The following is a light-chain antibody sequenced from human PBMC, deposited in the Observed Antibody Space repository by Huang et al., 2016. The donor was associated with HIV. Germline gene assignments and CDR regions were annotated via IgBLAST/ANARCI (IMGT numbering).Light chain of an antibody. CDR1: QSLLYSSNNKNY. CDR2: WAS. V-gene: IGKV4-1*01. CDR3: QQYYSSPIT. Sequence: DIVMTQSPDSLAVSLGERATINCKSSQSLLYSSNNKNYLAWYQQRPGQPPNLLIYWASTRESGVPDRFSGSGSGTDFTLTISSLQAEDVAVYYCQQYYSSPITFGQGTRLEMK. J-gene: IGKJ5*01.